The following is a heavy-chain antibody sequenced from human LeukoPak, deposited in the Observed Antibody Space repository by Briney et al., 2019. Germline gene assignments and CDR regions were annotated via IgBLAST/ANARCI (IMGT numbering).Heavy chain of an antibody. J-gene: IGHJ4*02. CDR2: ISGSGGST. Sequence: GRSLRLSCAASGFTFSSYAMSWVRQAPGKGLEWVSAISGSGGSTYYADSVKGRFTISRDNSKNTLYLQMNSLRAEDTAVYYCAKDQRGVYTSYYFDYWGQGTLVTVSS. CDR1: GFTFSSYA. CDR3: AKDQRGVYTSYYFDY. D-gene: IGHD3-10*01. V-gene: IGHV3-23*01.